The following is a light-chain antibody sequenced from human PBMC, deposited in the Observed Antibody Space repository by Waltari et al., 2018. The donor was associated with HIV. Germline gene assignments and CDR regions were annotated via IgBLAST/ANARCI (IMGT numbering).Light chain of an antibody. CDR1: TSNIGDNF. CDR2: EDV. CDR3: GTWDTSLSAVV. V-gene: IGLV1-51*02. Sequence: QSVLTQPPSVSAAPGQKVSISCSGSTSNIGDNFLSWFQQFPGTAPKLLIYEDVKRPSGIPDRFTGFKSGTSATLVITGLQTGDEAVYYCGTWDTSLSAVVFGGGTNLTVL. J-gene: IGLJ3*02.